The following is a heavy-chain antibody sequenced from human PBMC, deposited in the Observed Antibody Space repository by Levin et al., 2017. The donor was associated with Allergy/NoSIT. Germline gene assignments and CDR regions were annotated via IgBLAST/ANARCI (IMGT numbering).Heavy chain of an antibody. V-gene: IGHV3-11*03. CDR3: ARVELLWFGDPSSLDY. Sequence: GGSLRLSCAASGFTFSDYYMSWIRQAPGKGLEWVSYISSSSSYKNYADSVKGRFTISRDNAKNSLYLQMNSLRAEDPAVYYCARVELLWFGDPSSLDYWGQGTLVTVSS. J-gene: IGHJ4*02. CDR2: ISSSSSYK. CDR1: GFTFSDYY. D-gene: IGHD3-10*01.